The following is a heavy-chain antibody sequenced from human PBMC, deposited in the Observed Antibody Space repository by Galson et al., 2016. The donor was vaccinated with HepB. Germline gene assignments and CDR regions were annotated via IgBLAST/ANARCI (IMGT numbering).Heavy chain of an antibody. D-gene: IGHD2-2*01. V-gene: IGHV4-39*01. CDR2: IYHSGSA. J-gene: IGHJ5*02. Sequence: LSLTCNVSGGSISSSTYYWGWVRQPPGKGLEWIATIYHSGSAYFNPSLKSRVFISVDTSKNQFSLRVTSVAAADTAVYYCVRHSASSNSFDPWGHGTLVTVAS. CDR3: VRHSASSNSFDP. CDR1: GGSISSSTYY.